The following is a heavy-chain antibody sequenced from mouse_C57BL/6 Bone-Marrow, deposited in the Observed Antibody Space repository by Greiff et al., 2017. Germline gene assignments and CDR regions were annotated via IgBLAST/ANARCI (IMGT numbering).Heavy chain of an antibody. V-gene: IGHV1-80*01. CDR1: GYAFSSYW. CDR2: IYPGDGDT. D-gene: IGHD2-5*01. CDR3: ARGGYYSSPRGFAY. J-gene: IGHJ3*01. Sequence: QVQLQQSGAELVKPGASVKISCKASGYAFSSYWMNWVKQRPGKGLEWIGQIYPGDGDTNYNGKFKGKATLTADKSSSTAYMQLSSLTSEDSAVYFCARGGYYSSPRGFAYWGQGTLVTVSA.